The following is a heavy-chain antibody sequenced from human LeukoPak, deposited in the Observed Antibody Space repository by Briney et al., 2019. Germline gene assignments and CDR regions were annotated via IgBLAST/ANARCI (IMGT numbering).Heavy chain of an antibody. V-gene: IGHV3-23*01. J-gene: IGHJ4*02. Sequence: GGSLRLSCAASGFTFSSYAVSWVRQAPGKGLEWVSAISGSGGSTYYADSVKGRFTISRDNSKNMLYLQMNSLRAEDTAVYYCAKGGVGELPHSHWGQGTLVTVSS. CDR1: GFTFSSYA. CDR2: ISGSGGST. D-gene: IGHD3-10*01. CDR3: AKGGVGELPHSH.